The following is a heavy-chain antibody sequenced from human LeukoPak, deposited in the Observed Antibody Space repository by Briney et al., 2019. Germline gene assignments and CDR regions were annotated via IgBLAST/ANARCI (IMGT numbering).Heavy chain of an antibody. D-gene: IGHD3-22*01. CDR1: QYAFTDYA. J-gene: IGHJ5*02. V-gene: IGHV1-3*01. CDR3: ARTDDYESSYNWFDP. Sequence: GASVKVSCKASQYAFTDYAVHWVRQAPGQRLEWMGWINAANGDTKYSQKFQGKITITRDTSASTAYMELSSLRSEDTAVFYCARTDDYESSYNWFDPWGQGTLVTVSS. CDR2: INAANGDT.